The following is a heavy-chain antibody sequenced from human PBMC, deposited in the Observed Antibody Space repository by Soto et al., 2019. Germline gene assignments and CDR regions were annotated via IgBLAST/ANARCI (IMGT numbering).Heavy chain of an antibody. CDR1: GFTFSSYA. J-gene: IGHJ4*02. Sequence: EVQLLESGGGLVQPGGSLRLSCAASGFTFSSYAMSWVRQAPGKGLEWVSAMSGSGGSTYYADSVKGRFTISRDNSEDTLNLQMNSLRAEDTAVYYCAKGPIAAAGTPDYWGQGALVTVSS. D-gene: IGHD6-13*01. CDR2: MSGSGGST. V-gene: IGHV3-23*01. CDR3: AKGPIAAAGTPDY.